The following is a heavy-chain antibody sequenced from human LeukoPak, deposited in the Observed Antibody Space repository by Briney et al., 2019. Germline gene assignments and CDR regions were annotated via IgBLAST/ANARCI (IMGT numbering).Heavy chain of an antibody. CDR3: AIGRGSGNYNWFDP. D-gene: IGHD3-10*01. CDR2: ISSGGVNK. CDR1: GFTFSNYP. Sequence: GGSLRLSCAASGFTFSNYPMNWVRQAPGQGPEWVSVISSGGVNKYYADAVKGRFAVSRGNSKSTLYLQLNNLGVDDSAIYYCAIGRGSGNYNWFDPWGQGTLVTVTS. J-gene: IGHJ5*02. V-gene: IGHV3-23*01.